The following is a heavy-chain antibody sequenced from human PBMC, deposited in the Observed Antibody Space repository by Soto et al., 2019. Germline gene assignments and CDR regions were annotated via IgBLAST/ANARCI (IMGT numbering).Heavy chain of an antibody. D-gene: IGHD3-3*01. CDR1: GFTFSSYA. V-gene: IGHV3-23*01. J-gene: IGHJ4*02. CDR2: ISGSGGST. CDR3: AKDLYYDFWSGYFDY. Sequence: PGGSLRLSCAASGFTFSSYAMSWVRQAPGKGLEWVSAISGSGGSTYYADSVKGRFTISRDNSKNTLYLQMNSLRAEDTAVYYCAKDLYYDFWSGYFDYWGQGTLVTVSS.